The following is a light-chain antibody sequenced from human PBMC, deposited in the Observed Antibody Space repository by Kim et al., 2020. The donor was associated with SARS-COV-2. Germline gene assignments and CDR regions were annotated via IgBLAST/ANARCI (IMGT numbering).Light chain of an antibody. CDR2: DAS. J-gene: IGKJ1*01. CDR1: QSVSSH. V-gene: IGKV3-11*01. Sequence: LSPGERATLSCRASQSVSSHLAWYQHKFGQAPRLLIYDASNRATGIPARFSGSGSGTDFTLTISSLEPEDFAVYYCQQRNIWPRTFGQGTKVDIK. CDR3: QQRNIWPRT.